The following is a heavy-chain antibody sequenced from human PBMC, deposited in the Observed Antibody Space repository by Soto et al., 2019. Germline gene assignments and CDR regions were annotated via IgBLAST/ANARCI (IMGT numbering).Heavy chain of an antibody. CDR1: GFTFTNHA. D-gene: IGHD6-19*01. CDR2: IWADGRTI. Sequence: QVQLVESGGGVVQPGRSLRLSCAVSGFTFTNHAIHWVRQAPGKGLEWVAQIWADGRTIYSADPVKGRFTFSRDNSKNTVYLKMNSLGDDDTDVCYCGGDRQQWAPCSMDVWGQGTTVTVSS. V-gene: IGHV3-33*01. J-gene: IGHJ6*02. CDR3: GGDRQQWAPCSMDV.